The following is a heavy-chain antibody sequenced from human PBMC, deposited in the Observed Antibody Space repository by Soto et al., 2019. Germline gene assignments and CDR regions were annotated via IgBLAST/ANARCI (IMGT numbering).Heavy chain of an antibody. CDR3: ARQGGEYNTMSDY. CDR2: IYPGDSDA. CDR1: GDTFSEYW. V-gene: IGHV5-51*01. J-gene: IGHJ4*02. D-gene: IGHD1-20*01. Sequence: GESLTISCTGSGDTFSEYWIGWVRQTPGKGLEWMGMIYPGDSDARYSPSFEGQVTFSVDKSINTAYLQWNSLKASDTAMYYCARQGGEYNTMSDYWGQGTLVTVSS.